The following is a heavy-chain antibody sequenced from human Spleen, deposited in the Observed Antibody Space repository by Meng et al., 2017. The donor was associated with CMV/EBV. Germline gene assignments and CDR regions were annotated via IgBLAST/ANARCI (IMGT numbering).Heavy chain of an antibody. Sequence: GGSLKISCAASGFTFGYYGMSWGRQAPGKGLEWVSGINWNGYSTGYADSVKGQITISRDNAKNSLYLQMSGLRAEDTAFYYCARDQRDGSSWTEYWGQGTLVTVSS. V-gene: IGHV3-20*04. D-gene: IGHD3-22*01. J-gene: IGHJ4*02. CDR3: ARDQRDGSSWTEY. CDR2: INWNGYST. CDR1: GFTFGYYG.